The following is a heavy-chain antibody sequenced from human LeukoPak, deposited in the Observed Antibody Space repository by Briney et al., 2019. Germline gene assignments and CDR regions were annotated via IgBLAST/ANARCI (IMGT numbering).Heavy chain of an antibody. V-gene: IGHV4-4*07. CDR3: ARSRVITTQIDY. CDR1: GGSISSYY. Sequence: SETLSLTCTVSGGSISSYYWSWIRQPAAKGLEWIGRIYTSGSTNYNPSLKSRVTISVDTSKNQFSLKLSSVTAADTAVYYCARSRVITTQIDYWGQGTLVTVSS. J-gene: IGHJ4*02. CDR2: IYTSGST. D-gene: IGHD3-9*01.